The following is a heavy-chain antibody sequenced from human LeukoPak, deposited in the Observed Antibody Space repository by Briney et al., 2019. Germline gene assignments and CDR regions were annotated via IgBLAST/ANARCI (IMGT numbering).Heavy chain of an antibody. CDR3: ARDYSSSWYYYYGMDV. V-gene: IGHV3-7*04. CDR2: IKQDGSEK. Sequence: GSLRLSCAASGFTFSSYWMSWVCQAPGKGLEWVADIKQDGSEKYYVDSVKGRFTISRDNAKNSLYLQMNSLRAEDTAVYYCARDYSSSWYYYYGMDVWGQGTTVTVSS. J-gene: IGHJ6*02. CDR1: GFTFSSYW. D-gene: IGHD6-13*01.